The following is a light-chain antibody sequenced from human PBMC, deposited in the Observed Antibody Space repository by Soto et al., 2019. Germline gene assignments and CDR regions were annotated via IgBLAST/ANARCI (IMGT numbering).Light chain of an antibody. Sequence: QTVVTQEPSLTVSPGGTVTLTCGSSTGAVTSGHYPYWFQQKPGQAPRTLIFDTSNKHSYTPARFSGSLLGGKAALTLSGSQPEDEADYYCLLAYSAIGVFGGGTKLTVL. CDR2: DTS. J-gene: IGLJ2*01. CDR3: LLAYSAIGV. CDR1: TGAVTSGHY. V-gene: IGLV7-46*01.